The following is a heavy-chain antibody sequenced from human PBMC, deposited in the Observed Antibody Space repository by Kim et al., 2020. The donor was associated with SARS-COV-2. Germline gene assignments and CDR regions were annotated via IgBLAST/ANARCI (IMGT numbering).Heavy chain of an antibody. D-gene: IGHD3-16*01. J-gene: IGHJ6*02. CDR3: ANPFWGWTGDYYYGMDV. CDR2: ISGSGGST. V-gene: IGHV3-23*01. Sequence: GGSLRLSCAASGFTFSSYAMSWVRQAPGKGLEWVSAISGSGGSTYYADSVKGRFTISRDNSKNTLYLQMNSLRAEDTAVYYCANPFWGWTGDYYYGMDVWGQGTTVTVSS. CDR1: GFTFSSYA.